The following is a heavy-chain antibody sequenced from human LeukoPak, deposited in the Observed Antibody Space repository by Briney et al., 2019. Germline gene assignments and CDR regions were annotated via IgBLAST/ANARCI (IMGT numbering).Heavy chain of an antibody. Sequence: ASVKVSCKASGYTFTSYYMHWVRQAPGQGFEWMGIINPSGGSTSYAQKFQGRVTMTRDMSTSTVYMELSSLRSEDTAVYYCARESAREWELQPSWFDYWGQGTLVTVSS. CDR1: GYTFTSYY. J-gene: IGHJ4*02. CDR2: INPSGGST. D-gene: IGHD1-26*01. V-gene: IGHV1-46*01. CDR3: ARESAREWELQPSWFDY.